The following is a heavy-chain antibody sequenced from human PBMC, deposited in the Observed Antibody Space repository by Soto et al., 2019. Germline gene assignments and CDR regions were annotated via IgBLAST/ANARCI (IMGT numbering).Heavy chain of an antibody. V-gene: IGHV4-4*07. D-gene: IGHD6-13*01. J-gene: IGHJ4*02. CDR3: ASFLRSSWYFDY. CDR1: GGSISSYY. Sequence: SETLSLTCTVSGGSISSYYWSWIRQPAWKGLEWIGRIYTSGSTNYNPSLKSRVTMSVDASKNQFSLKLSSVTAAETAVYYCASFLRSSWYFDYWGQGALVTVSS. CDR2: IYTSGST.